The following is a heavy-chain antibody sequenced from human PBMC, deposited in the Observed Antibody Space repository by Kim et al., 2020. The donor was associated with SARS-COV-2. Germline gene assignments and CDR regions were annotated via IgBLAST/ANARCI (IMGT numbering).Heavy chain of an antibody. D-gene: IGHD3-22*01. CDR3: AKDRHNYYDSSGYSD. V-gene: IGHV3-9*01. J-gene: IGHJ4*02. Sequence: ADSVKGRFTISRDNAKNSLYLQMNSLRAEDTALYFCAKDRHNYYDSSGYSDWGQGTLVTVSS.